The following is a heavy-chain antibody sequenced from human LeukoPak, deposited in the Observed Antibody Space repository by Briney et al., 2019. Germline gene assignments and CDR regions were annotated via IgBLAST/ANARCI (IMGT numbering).Heavy chain of an antibody. Sequence: GGSLRLSCAASGFPVSSNYMSWVRQAPGKGLEWVPVFYSGGSTYYADSVKGRFTISRDNSKNTLYLQMNSLRAEDTAVYYCARVRYDSSGYYVGYFDYWGQGTLVTVSS. D-gene: IGHD3-22*01. J-gene: IGHJ4*02. CDR3: ARVRYDSSGYYVGYFDY. V-gene: IGHV3-53*01. CDR2: FYSGGST. CDR1: GFPVSSNY.